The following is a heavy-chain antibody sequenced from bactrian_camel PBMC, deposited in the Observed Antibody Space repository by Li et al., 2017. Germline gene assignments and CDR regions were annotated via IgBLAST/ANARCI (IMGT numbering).Heavy chain of an antibody. CDR1: GITTDEAD. V-gene: IGHV3S53*01. D-gene: IGHD5*01. CDR2: LSTAGGT. CDR3: AVNRGLRRRRSCRDIGGY. Sequence: HVQLVESGGGSVQAGGSLRLSCTASGITTDEADMGWYRQRPGNQCELVAKLSTAGGTDFPNSEIERFTISRNNAKNTVYLQMNSQTPEDTAVYYCAVNRGLRRRRSCRDIGGYWGQGTQVTVS. J-gene: IGHJ4*01.